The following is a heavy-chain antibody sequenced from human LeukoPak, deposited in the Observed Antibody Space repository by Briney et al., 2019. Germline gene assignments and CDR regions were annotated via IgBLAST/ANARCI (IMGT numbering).Heavy chain of an antibody. D-gene: IGHD4-23*01. Sequence: PSETLSLTCTVSGGSISSGGYYWSWIRQHPGKGLEWIGYIYYSGSTYYNPSLKSRVTISVDTSKNQFSLKLSSVTAADTAVYYCARDYYNGNPGYYFDYWGQGTLVTLCS. J-gene: IGHJ4*02. CDR2: IYYSGST. V-gene: IGHV4-31*03. CDR3: ARDYYNGNPGYYFDY. CDR1: GGSISSGGYY.